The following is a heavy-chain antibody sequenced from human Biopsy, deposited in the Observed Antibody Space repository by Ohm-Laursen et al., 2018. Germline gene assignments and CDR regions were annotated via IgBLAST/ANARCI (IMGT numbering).Heavy chain of an antibody. CDR3: AKTFHGSSFLYDY. CDR1: GFTFSSYG. CDR2: LSGSGGTT. J-gene: IGHJ4*02. Sequence: SLSLSCAASGFTFSSYGISWVRQAPGQGLGWVSVLSGSGGTTYYADSVKGRFTISRDNSKNTLYLQMNSLTAEDTAVYYCAKTFHGSSFLYDYWGQGTLVTVSS. D-gene: IGHD2-15*01. V-gene: IGHV3-23*01.